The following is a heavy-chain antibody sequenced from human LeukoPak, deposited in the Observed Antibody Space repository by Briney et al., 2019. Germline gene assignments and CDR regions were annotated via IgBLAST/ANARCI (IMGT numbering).Heavy chain of an antibody. J-gene: IGHJ4*02. Sequence: WIRQPPGKGLEWIGSIYYSGSTYYNPSLKSRVTISVDTSKNQFSLKLSSVTAADTAVYYCARLTTVVTIDYWGQGTLVTVSP. V-gene: IGHV4-39*01. CDR3: ARLTTVVTIDY. CDR2: IYYSGST. D-gene: IGHD4-23*01.